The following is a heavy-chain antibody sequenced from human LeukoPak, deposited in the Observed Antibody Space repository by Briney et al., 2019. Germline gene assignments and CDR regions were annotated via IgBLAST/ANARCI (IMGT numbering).Heavy chain of an antibody. Sequence: ASVKVSCKASGGTFSSYAISWVRQAPGQGLEWMGGIIPIFGTANYAQKFQGRVTITADESTSTAYMELSSLRSEDTAVYYCATTIGSLDAFDIWGQGTMVTVSS. J-gene: IGHJ3*02. CDR3: ATTIGSLDAFDI. CDR2: IIPIFGTA. D-gene: IGHD1-26*01. CDR1: GGTFSSYA. V-gene: IGHV1-69*13.